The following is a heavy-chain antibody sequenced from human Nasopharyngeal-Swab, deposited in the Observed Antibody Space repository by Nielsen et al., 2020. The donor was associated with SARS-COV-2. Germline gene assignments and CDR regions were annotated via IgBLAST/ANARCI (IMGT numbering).Heavy chain of an antibody. CDR2: IIPIFGTA. CDR3: ARGYCSGGSCYLGVDY. V-gene: IGHV1-69*01. D-gene: IGHD2-15*01. Sequence: WVRQAPGQGLEWMGGIIPIFGTANYAQKFQGRVTITADESTSTVYMELSSLRSEDTAVYYCARGYCSGGSCYLGVDYWGQGTLVTVSS. J-gene: IGHJ4*02.